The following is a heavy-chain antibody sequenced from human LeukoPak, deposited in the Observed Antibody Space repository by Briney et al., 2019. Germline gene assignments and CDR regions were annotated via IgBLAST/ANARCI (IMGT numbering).Heavy chain of an antibody. Sequence: ASVKVSCKASGYTFTGYYMHWVRQAPGQGLEWMGWINPNSGGTNYAQKFQGRVTMTRDTSISTAYMELSRLRSDDTAVYYCAGDRGYSYSDIWYFDLWGRGTLVTVSS. CDR1: GYTFTGYY. V-gene: IGHV1-2*02. D-gene: IGHD5-18*01. CDR3: AGDRGYSYSDIWYFDL. J-gene: IGHJ2*01. CDR2: INPNSGGT.